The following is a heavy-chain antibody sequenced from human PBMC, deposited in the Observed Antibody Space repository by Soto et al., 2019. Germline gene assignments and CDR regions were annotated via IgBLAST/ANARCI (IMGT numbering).Heavy chain of an antibody. CDR3: AKAPWNLAHTHYFDF. D-gene: IGHD1-1*01. V-gene: IGHV3-30-3*01. Sequence: QVQLVESGGGVVQPGRSLRRSCAASGFIFSSYAMHWVRQAPGKGLEWVAVISSDGSNRYYADSVGGRFTISRDNSENTVYLHMSSLTGDDTAVFYCAKAPWNLAHTHYFDFWGQGTLVTVSS. J-gene: IGHJ4*02. CDR2: ISSDGSNR. CDR1: GFIFSSYA.